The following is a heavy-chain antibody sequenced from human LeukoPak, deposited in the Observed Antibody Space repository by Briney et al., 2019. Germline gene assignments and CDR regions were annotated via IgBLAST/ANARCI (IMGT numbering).Heavy chain of an antibody. D-gene: IGHD4-17*01. J-gene: IGHJ4*02. CDR3: ARDDGDYSFDY. CDR1: GGSISSYY. V-gene: IGHV4-59*01. CDR2: IYYSGST. Sequence: SETLSLTCTVSGGSISSYYWSWIRQPPGKGLEWIGYIYYSGSTNYNPSLKSRVTISVDTSKSQFSLKLSSVTAADTAVYYCARDDGDYSFDYWGQGTLVTVSS.